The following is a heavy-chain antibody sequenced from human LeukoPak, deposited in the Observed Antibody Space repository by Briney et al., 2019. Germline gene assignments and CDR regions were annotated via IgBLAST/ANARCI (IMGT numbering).Heavy chain of an antibody. D-gene: IGHD3-22*01. Sequence: PGGSLRLSCAASGFTFSSYAIHWVRQGPGKGLEWVAVISFDGNNKYYADSVKGRFTISGDNSKNTLYLQMNSLRAEDTAVYYCARDLYYYDSSGYHIVHKYGGGFDYWGQGTLVTVSS. CDR1: GFTFSSYA. V-gene: IGHV3-30*14. CDR3: ARDLYYYDSSGYHIVHKYGGGFDY. J-gene: IGHJ4*02. CDR2: ISFDGNNK.